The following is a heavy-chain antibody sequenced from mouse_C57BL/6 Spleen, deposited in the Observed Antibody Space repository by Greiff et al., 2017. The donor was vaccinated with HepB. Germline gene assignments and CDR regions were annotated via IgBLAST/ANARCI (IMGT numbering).Heavy chain of an antibody. CDR1: GYTFTDYY. D-gene: IGHD2-3*01. CDR3: ARPGVDYDGPFDY. J-gene: IGHJ2*01. V-gene: IGHV1-26*01. CDR2: INPNNGGT. Sequence: EVQLQQSGPELVKPGASVKISCKASGYTFTDYYMNWVKQSHGKSLEWIGDINPNNGGTSYNQKFKGKATLTVDKSSSTAYMELRSLTSEDSAVYYCARPGVDYDGPFDYWGQGTTLTVSS.